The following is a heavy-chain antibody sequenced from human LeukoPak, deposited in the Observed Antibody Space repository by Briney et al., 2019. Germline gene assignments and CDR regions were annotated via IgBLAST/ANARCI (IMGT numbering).Heavy chain of an antibody. Sequence: GESLKISCKGSGYTFHNYWIGWVRQMPGKGLEWMGIIYPDDSEIRYSPSFQGQVTISVDKSISTAYLQWSSLKASDTAMYYCARHPESVAARYFDYWGQGTLVTVSS. CDR3: ARHPESVAARYFDY. D-gene: IGHD6-6*01. CDR2: IYPDDSEI. CDR1: GYTFHNYW. V-gene: IGHV5-51*01. J-gene: IGHJ4*03.